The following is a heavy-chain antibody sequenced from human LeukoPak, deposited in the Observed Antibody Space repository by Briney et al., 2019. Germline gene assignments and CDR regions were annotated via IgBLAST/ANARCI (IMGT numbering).Heavy chain of an antibody. CDR2: INHSGST. J-gene: IGHJ4*02. CDR3: ARVFYDILTGPEYYFDY. V-gene: IGHV4-34*01. CDR1: GGSFSGYY. D-gene: IGHD3-9*01. Sequence: SETLSLTCAVYGGSFSGYYWSWIRQPPGKGLEWIGEINHSGSTNYNPSLKSRVTISVDTSKNQFSLKLSSVTAADTAVYYCARVFYDILTGPEYYFDYWGQGTLVTVSS.